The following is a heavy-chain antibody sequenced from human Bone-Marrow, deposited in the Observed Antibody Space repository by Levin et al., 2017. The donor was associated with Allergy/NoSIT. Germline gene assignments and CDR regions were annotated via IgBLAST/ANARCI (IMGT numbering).Heavy chain of an antibody. CDR3: ARAFGTPCDNGVCFRGYYFYGMDV. J-gene: IGHJ6*02. CDR1: EFTFGDFA. V-gene: IGHV3-23*01. CDR2: IRVGGAGGT. Sequence: QTGGSLRLSCGASEFTFGDFAMTWVRQAPGKGLEWVSTIRVGGAGGTSYADSVKGRFSISRDNSKNTLYLQMNSLRAEDTAVYYCARAFGTPCDNGVCFRGYYFYGMDVWGQGTAVTVSS. D-gene: IGHD2-8*01.